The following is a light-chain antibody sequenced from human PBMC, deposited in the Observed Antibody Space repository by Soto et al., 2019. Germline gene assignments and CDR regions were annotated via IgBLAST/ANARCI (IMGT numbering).Light chain of an antibody. Sequence: EIVLTQSPGTLSLSPGERATLSCRASQSVSSSFVAWYQQKPGQAPRLLIYGASSRATGIPDRFSGSGSGTDFTLTISRLAPEDFAVYYCQQYGSSPPWTFGQGTKVEIK. J-gene: IGKJ1*01. CDR3: QQYGSSPPWT. V-gene: IGKV3-20*01. CDR1: QSVSSSF. CDR2: GAS.